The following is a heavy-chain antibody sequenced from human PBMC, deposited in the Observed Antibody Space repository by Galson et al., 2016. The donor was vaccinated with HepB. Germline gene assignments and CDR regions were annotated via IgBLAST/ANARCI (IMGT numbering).Heavy chain of an antibody. D-gene: IGHD5-12*01. Sequence: SLRLSCAASGFTVSSNYMTWVRQAPGKGLEWVSGISGRGVSTYYADSVRGRFTISRDNSKNTLYLQMNSLGVDDTAVYYCAKGASGLGYYDFWGQGTLVTVSS. CDR1: GFTVSSNY. J-gene: IGHJ4*02. V-gene: IGHV3-23*01. CDR3: AKGASGLGYYDF. CDR2: ISGRGVST.